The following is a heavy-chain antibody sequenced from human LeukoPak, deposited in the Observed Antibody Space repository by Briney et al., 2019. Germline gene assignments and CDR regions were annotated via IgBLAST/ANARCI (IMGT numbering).Heavy chain of an antibody. J-gene: IGHJ4*02. D-gene: IGHD5-18*01. Sequence: PSETLSLTCTVSGGSIIGNSTDYWGWVRLTPGKGLEWIATVHHSGGTYVNPSLNRRVTISVHMSKSQFSLTLTSVTAADTAVYYCARQQSSSFLRRGYIESWGQGTLVTVSS. CDR3: ARQQSSSFLRRGYIES. CDR2: VHHSGGT. V-gene: IGHV4-39*01. CDR1: GGSIIGNSTDY.